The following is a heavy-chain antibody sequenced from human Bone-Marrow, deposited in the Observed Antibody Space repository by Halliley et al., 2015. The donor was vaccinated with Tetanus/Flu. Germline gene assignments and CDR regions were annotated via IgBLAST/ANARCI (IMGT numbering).Heavy chain of an antibody. Sequence: SLRLSCSASGFIFSRYTMNWVRQAPGKGLEWVSSISSNSYYIYYADSVKGRFTISRDNAKSSLYLQMNSLRAEDTAVYYCARDGWAYYNSSGFYGGFDYWGQGALVTVSS. J-gene: IGHJ4*02. V-gene: IGHV3-21*01. CDR1: GFIFSRYT. CDR2: ISSNSYYI. D-gene: IGHD3-22*01. CDR3: ARDGWAYYNSSGFYGGFDY.